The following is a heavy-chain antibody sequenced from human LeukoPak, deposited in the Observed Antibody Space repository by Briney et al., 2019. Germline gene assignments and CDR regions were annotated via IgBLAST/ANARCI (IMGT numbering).Heavy chain of an antibody. CDR3: ARRTSGAFAI. CDR1: GFTFSNYE. CDR2: ISSSGSDK. Sequence: GGSLRLSCVGSGFTFSNYEMNWVRQAPGKGLEWVSYISSSGSDKYYPDSVKGRFTISRDNAKNSLYLQMNSLRAEDTAVYYCARRTSGAFAIWGQGTKVTVSS. V-gene: IGHV3-48*03. J-gene: IGHJ3*02.